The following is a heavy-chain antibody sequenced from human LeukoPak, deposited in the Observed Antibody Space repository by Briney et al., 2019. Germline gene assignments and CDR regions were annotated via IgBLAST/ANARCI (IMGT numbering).Heavy chain of an antibody. CDR3: ARDQGYYDSSGSLDY. J-gene: IGHJ4*02. CDR2: ISYDGSNK. CDR1: GFAFDEHG. Sequence: GGSLRLSCTASGFAFDEHGMSWVRQVPGKGLEWVAVISYDGSNKYYADSVKGRFTISRDNSKNTLYLQMNSQRAEDTAVYYCARDQGYYDSSGSLDYWGQGTLVTVSS. V-gene: IGHV3-30*03. D-gene: IGHD3-22*01.